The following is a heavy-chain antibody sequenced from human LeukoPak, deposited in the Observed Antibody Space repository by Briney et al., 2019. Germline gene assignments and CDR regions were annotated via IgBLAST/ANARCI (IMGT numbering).Heavy chain of an antibody. CDR3: ARAQLGVVLLGFDP. Sequence: ASVKVSCKASGGTFSSYAISWVRQAPGQGLEWMGGIIPIFGTANYAQKFQGRVTITTDESTSTAYMELSSLRSEDTAVYYCARAQLGVVLLGFDPWGQGTLVTVSS. J-gene: IGHJ5*02. V-gene: IGHV1-69*05. CDR2: IIPIFGTA. CDR1: GGTFSSYA. D-gene: IGHD2-2*01.